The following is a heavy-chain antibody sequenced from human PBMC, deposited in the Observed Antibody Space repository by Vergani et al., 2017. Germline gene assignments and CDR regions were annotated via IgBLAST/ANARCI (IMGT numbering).Heavy chain of an antibody. CDR2: ICHTEDT. V-gene: IGHV4-4*02. CDR1: GFSFSTSS. CDR3: ATIGYRRWGYYFDY. D-gene: IGHD2-2*02. J-gene: IGHJ4*02. Sequence: VQLQESGGGLVKPGGSLRVSCAASGFSFSTSSINWVRQAPGKGLEWIGEICHTEDTKYSPSLKSRVTVSVDESRNLFSLRLNSVTAADTAVYYCATIGYRRWGYYFDYWGQGILVTVSS.